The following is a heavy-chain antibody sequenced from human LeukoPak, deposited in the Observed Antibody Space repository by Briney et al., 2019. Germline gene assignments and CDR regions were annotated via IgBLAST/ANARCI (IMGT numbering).Heavy chain of an antibody. J-gene: IGHJ3*02. Sequence: TSETLSLTCTVSGGSISSGSYYWSWIRQPAGKGLEWIGRIYTSGSTNYNPSLKSRVTISVDTSKNQFSLKLSSVTAADTAVYYCARDPNTVVTPRDAFDIWGQGTMVTVSS. V-gene: IGHV4-61*02. D-gene: IGHD4-23*01. CDR3: ARDPNTVVTPRDAFDI. CDR1: GGSISSGSYY. CDR2: IYTSGST.